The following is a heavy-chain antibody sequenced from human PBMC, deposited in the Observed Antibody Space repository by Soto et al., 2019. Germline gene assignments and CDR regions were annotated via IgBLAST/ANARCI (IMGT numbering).Heavy chain of an antibody. CDR3: ARGGYSYDDY. Sequence: QVQLQESGPGLVKPSETLSLTCSVSGGSVSSGSYYWSWIRQPPGKGLEWIGYIYYSGSTNYNSSLKSRVTTSVDTSKNQFSLKLSSVTAADTAVYYCARGGYSYDDYWGQGTLVTVSS. D-gene: IGHD5-18*01. V-gene: IGHV4-61*01. CDR2: IYYSGST. J-gene: IGHJ4*02. CDR1: GGSVSSGSYY.